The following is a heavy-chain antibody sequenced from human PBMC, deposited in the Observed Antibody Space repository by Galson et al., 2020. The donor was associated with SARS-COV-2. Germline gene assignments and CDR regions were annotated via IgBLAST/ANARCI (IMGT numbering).Heavy chain of an antibody. Sequence: ETSETLSLTCTVSGGSISSGDYYWSWIRQPPGKGLEWIGYIYYRGSTYYNPSLKSRVTISVDTSKNQFSLKLSSVTAADTAVYYCARAKRITIFGVVNWFDPWGQGTLVTVSS. D-gene: IGHD3-3*01. J-gene: IGHJ5*02. CDR2: IYYRGST. CDR1: GGSISSGDYY. CDR3: ARAKRITIFGVVNWFDP. V-gene: IGHV4-30-4*01.